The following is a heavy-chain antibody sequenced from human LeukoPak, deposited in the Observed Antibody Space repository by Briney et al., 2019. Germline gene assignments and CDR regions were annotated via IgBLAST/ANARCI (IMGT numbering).Heavy chain of an antibody. CDR1: GGSISSYY. V-gene: IGHV4-4*07. J-gene: IGHJ4*02. CDR3: ARLYYYDSSGYPLFDY. D-gene: IGHD3-22*01. Sequence: PSETLSLTCTVSGGSISSYYWSWIRQPAGKGLEWIGRIYTSGSTNYNPSLKSRVTMSVDTSKNQLSLKLSSVTAADTAVYYCARLYYYDSSGYPLFDYWGQGTLVTVSS. CDR2: IYTSGST.